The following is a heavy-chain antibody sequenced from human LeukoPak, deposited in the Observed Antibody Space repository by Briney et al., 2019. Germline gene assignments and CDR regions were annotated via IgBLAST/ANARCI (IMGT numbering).Heavy chain of an antibody. D-gene: IGHD2-2*02. V-gene: IGHV1-2*02. CDR3: ARDYCSSTSCYILDY. CDR1: GYTFTGYY. Sequence: ASVKVSCKASGYTFTGYYMHWVRQAPGQGLEWMGWINPNSGGTNYAQKFQGRVTMTGDTSISTAYMELSRLRSDDTAVYYCARDYCSSTSCYILDYWGRGTLVTVSS. J-gene: IGHJ4*02. CDR2: INPNSGGT.